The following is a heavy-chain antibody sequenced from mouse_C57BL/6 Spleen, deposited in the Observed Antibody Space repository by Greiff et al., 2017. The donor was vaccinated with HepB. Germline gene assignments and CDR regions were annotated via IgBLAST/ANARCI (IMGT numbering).Heavy chain of an antibody. V-gene: IGHV1-15*01. Sequence: QVQLQQSGAELVRPGASVTLSCKASGYTFTDYEMHWVKQTPVHGLEWIGAIDPETGGTAYNQKFKGKAILTADKSSSTAYMELRSLTSEDSAVYYCTRDDYALYFDYWGQGTTLTVSS. J-gene: IGHJ2*01. CDR1: GYTFTDYE. D-gene: IGHD2-4*01. CDR3: TRDDYALYFDY. CDR2: IDPETGGT.